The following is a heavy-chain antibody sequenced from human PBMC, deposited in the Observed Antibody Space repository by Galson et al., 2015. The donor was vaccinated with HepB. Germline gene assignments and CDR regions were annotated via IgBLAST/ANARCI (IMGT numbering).Heavy chain of an antibody. V-gene: IGHV3-15*01. Sequence: SLRLSCAASGFTFSNAWLRWVRQAPGKGLEWVGHIKSKSDGGTTDYAAPVKGRFTISRDDSKNTLYLQMNRLKTEDTAVYYCTTVSGYGGNSLAYWGQGTLVTVSS. D-gene: IGHD4-23*01. CDR1: GFTFSNAW. J-gene: IGHJ4*02. CDR2: IKSKSDGGTT. CDR3: TTVSGYGGNSLAY.